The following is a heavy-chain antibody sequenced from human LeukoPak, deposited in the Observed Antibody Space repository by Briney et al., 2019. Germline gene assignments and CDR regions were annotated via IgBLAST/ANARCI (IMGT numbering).Heavy chain of an antibody. V-gene: IGHV5-51*01. Sequence: GESLKISCKGSGYSFTSYWIGWVRQMPGKGLEWMGIIYPGDSDTRYSPSFHGQVTISADKSISTAYLQWSSLKASDTAMYYCARHFEEVITTVDYFDYWGQGTLVTVSS. J-gene: IGHJ4*02. CDR3: ARHFEEVITTVDYFDY. CDR2: IYPGDSDT. CDR1: GYSFTSYW. D-gene: IGHD3-22*01.